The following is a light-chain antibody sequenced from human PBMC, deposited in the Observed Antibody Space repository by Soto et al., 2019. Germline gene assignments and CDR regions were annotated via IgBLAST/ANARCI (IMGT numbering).Light chain of an antibody. CDR1: GSDVENYNL. CDR3: CSYAGSNTWV. Sequence: QSALTQPASVSGSPGQSITISCTGTGSDVENYNLVSWYQQHPGKAPKLIIYEGTKRPSGVSNRFSGSQSGNMASLTISGLQAEDEADYYCCSYAGSNTWVFGGGTKLTVL. J-gene: IGLJ3*02. V-gene: IGLV2-23*01. CDR2: EGT.